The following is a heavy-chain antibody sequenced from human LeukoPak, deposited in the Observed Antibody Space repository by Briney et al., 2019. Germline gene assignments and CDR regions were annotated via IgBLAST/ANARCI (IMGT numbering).Heavy chain of an antibody. J-gene: IGHJ4*02. D-gene: IGHD6-19*01. CDR2: IYYSGST. V-gene: IGHV4-39*01. CDR3: ARGRIAVGSARRYYFDY. CDR1: GGSITSSSYY. Sequence: PSETLSLTCTVSGGSITSSSYYWGWIRQPPGKGLEWIGSIYYSGSTYYNPSLKRRVTISVDTSKNQFSLKLSSVTAADTAVYYCARGRIAVGSARRYYFDYWGQGTLVTVSS.